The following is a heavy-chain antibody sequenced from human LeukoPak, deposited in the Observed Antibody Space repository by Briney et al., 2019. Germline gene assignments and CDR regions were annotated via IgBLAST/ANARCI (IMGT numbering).Heavy chain of an antibody. J-gene: IGHJ4*02. V-gene: IGHV3-9*01. D-gene: IGHD4-17*01. CDR2: ISWNSGSI. Sequence: SGRSLRLSCAASGFTFNDYAMHWVRQAPGKGLERVSGISWNSGSIGYADSVKGRFTIPRDNAKNSLYLQMNSLRAEDTALYYCAKDRYGDYPDALDYWGQGTLVTVSS. CDR3: AKDRYGDYPDALDY. CDR1: GFTFNDYA.